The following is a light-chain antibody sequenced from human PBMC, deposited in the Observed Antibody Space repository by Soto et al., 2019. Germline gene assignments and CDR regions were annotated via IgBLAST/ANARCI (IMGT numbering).Light chain of an antibody. CDR3: QQYNSYSGT. CDR1: QSISSW. J-gene: IGKJ1*01. Sequence: DIQLTQSPSTLSASVGDRVTITCRASQSISSWLAWYQQKPGKAPKLLIYDASSLESGVPSRFSGSGSGTEFTLTISSLQPDDFATYYCQQYNSYSGTFGQGTKV. V-gene: IGKV1-5*01. CDR2: DAS.